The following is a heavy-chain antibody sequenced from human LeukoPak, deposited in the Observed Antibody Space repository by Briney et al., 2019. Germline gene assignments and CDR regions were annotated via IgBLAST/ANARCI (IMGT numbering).Heavy chain of an antibody. CDR2: IYYSGST. Sequence: PSETLSLTCTVSGGSISSYYWSWIRQPPGKGLEWIGYIYYSGSTNYNPSLKSRVTISVDTSKNQSSLKLSSVTAADTAVYYCARHSRGIAVAQRGAFDIWGQGTMVTVSS. CDR3: ARHSRGIAVAQRGAFDI. D-gene: IGHD6-19*01. CDR1: GGSISSYY. J-gene: IGHJ3*02. V-gene: IGHV4-59*08.